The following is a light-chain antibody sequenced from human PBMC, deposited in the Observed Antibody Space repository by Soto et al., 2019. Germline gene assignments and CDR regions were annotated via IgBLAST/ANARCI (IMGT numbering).Light chain of an antibody. V-gene: IGLV1-40*01. J-gene: IGLJ1*01. CDR2: DSN. Sequence: QSVLTQPPSVSGAPGQRVIISCTGSSSNIGAGRDVHWYRQFPGEAPKFLISDSNHRPSGVPDRFSVSKSGASASLAITRLRPEDEGDYFCQSYGTSLSGLYVFGTGTKLTVL. CDR3: QSYGTSLSGLYV. CDR1: SSNIGAGRD.